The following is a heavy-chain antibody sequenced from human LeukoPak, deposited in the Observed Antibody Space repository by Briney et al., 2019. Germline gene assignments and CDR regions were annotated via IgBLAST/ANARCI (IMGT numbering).Heavy chain of an antibody. D-gene: IGHD6-13*01. V-gene: IGHV1-2*02. CDR1: GYTFTGYY. CDR3: ARDSIAAAGADY. CDR2: INPNSGGT. Sequence: GASVKVSCKASGYTFTGYYMHWVRQAPGQGLEWMGWINPNSGGTNYAQKFQGRVTKTRDTSISTAYMELSRLRSDDTAVYYCARDSIAAAGADYWGQGTLVTVSS. J-gene: IGHJ4*02.